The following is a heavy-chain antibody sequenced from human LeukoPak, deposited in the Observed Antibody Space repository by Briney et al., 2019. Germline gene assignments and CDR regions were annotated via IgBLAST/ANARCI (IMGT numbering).Heavy chain of an antibody. CDR3: AKGRLGYCSSTSCYGPDY. Sequence: PGRSLRLSCAASGFTFSSYGMHWVRQAPGKGLEWVAVISYDGSNKYYADYVKGRFTISRDNSKNTLYLQMNSLRAEDTAVYYCAKGRLGYCSSTSCYGPDYWGQGTLVTVSS. CDR1: GFTFSSYG. CDR2: ISYDGSNK. V-gene: IGHV3-30*18. J-gene: IGHJ4*02. D-gene: IGHD2-2*01.